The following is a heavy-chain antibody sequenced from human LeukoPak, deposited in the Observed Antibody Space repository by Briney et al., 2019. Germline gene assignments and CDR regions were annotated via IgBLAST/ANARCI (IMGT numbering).Heavy chain of an antibody. CDR3: ARVATGSYHFDY. V-gene: IGHV3-74*01. D-gene: IGHD1-26*01. CDR2: VSGDGSRK. Sequence: GGSLRLSCAASGFTFSSHWMHWVRQIPGKGLVWVSRVSGDGSRKTYADFVRGRFTISRDNAKNTLYLQMNSLRVEDTAVYYCARVATGSYHFDYWGQGTLVTVSS. CDR1: GFTFSSHW. J-gene: IGHJ4*02.